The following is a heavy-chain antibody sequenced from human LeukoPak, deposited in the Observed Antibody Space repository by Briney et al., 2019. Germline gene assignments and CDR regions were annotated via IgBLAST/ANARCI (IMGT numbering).Heavy chain of an antibody. CDR2: INSGSTYT. Sequence: GGSLRLSCAASGFTLSSFSMNWVGQAPGKGREGVSSINSGSTYTYYADSVKGRFTISRDNAKNSLFLQMNSLRAEDTAVYYCARDQNDILAFDIWGQGTMVTVSS. J-gene: IGHJ3*02. D-gene: IGHD3-9*01. CDR3: ARDQNDILAFDI. V-gene: IGHV3-21*01. CDR1: GFTLSSFS.